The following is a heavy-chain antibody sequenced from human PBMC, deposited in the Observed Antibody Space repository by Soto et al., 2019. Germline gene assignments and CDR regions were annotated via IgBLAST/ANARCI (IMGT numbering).Heavy chain of an antibody. D-gene: IGHD5-12*01. Sequence: QVQLVEPGGGVVQPGRSLRLSCAASGFTFSSYGMHWVRQAPGKGLEWVAVISYDGSNKYYADSVKGRFTISRDNSKNTLYLQMNSLRAEDTAVYYCAKEFLSGYDSPLYYWGQGTLVTVSS. J-gene: IGHJ4*02. V-gene: IGHV3-30*18. CDR3: AKEFLSGYDSPLYY. CDR1: GFTFSSYG. CDR2: ISYDGSNK.